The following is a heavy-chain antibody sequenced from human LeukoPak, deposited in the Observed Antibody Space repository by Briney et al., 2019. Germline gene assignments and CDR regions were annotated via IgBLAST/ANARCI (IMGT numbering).Heavy chain of an antibody. J-gene: IGHJ4*02. Sequence: GASVKVSYKASGYTFTSYGISWVRQAPGQGLEWMGWISAYNGNTNYAQKLQGRVTMTTDTSTSTAYMELRSLRSDDTAVYYCARDPRIFGVARLTDYWGQGTLVTVSS. CDR1: GYTFTSYG. V-gene: IGHV1-18*01. CDR3: ARDPRIFGVARLTDY. CDR2: ISAYNGNT. D-gene: IGHD3-3*01.